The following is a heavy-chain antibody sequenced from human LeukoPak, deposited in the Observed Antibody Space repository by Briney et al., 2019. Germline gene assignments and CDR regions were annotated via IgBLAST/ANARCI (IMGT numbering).Heavy chain of an antibody. J-gene: IGHJ4*02. CDR3: ANGGSLPRDY. V-gene: IGHV3-30*18. CDR1: GFTFSSYG. D-gene: IGHD4-23*01. CDR2: ISYDGSNK. Sequence: PGRSLRLSCAASGFTFSSYGMHWVRQAPGKGLEWVAVISYDGSNKYYADSVKGRFTISRDNSKNTLYLQMNSLRAEDTAVYYCANGGSLPRDYWGQGTLVTVSS.